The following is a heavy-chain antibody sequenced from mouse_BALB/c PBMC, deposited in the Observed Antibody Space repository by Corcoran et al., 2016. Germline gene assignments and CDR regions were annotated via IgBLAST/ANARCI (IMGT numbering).Heavy chain of an antibody. CDR1: GFNIKDTY. V-gene: IGHV14-3*02. Sequence: EVQLQQSGAELVKPGASVKLSCTASGFNIKDTYMHWVKQRPEQGLEWIGRIDPANGNTKYDPKFQGKATITADTSSNTDYLQLSSLTSEDTAVYYCARSWDVDYWGQGTTLTVSS. J-gene: IGHJ2*01. CDR2: IDPANGNT. CDR3: ARSWDVDY. D-gene: IGHD4-1*01.